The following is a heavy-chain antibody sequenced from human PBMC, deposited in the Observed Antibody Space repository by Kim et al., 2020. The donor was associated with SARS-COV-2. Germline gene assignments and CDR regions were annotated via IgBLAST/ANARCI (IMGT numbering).Heavy chain of an antibody. J-gene: IGHJ4*02. V-gene: IGHV3-7*05. CDR1: GFTYSSYC. D-gene: IGHD3-22*01. CDR3: ARLIEMARKPVFFDY. CDR2: IKQDGSEK. Sequence: GGSLRLSCAASGFTYSSYCMTWVRQVPGKGLEWVANIKQDGSEKHYVDHIKGRFTISRDNAKNSLYLQMNSLRPEDTAIYYCARLIEMARKPVFFDYWGQGILVTVSS.